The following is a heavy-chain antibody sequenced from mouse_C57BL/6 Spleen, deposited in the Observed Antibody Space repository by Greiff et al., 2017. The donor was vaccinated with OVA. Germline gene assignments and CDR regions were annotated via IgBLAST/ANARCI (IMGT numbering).Heavy chain of an antibody. J-gene: IGHJ3*01. CDR2: IDPSDSYT. Sequence: QVQLQQPGAELVRPGTSVKLSCKASGYTFTSYWMHWVKQRPGQGLEWIGVIDPSDSYTNYNQKFKGKATLTVDTSSSTAYMQLSSLTSEDSAVYYCAREDFFAYWGQGTLVTVSA. V-gene: IGHV1-59*01. CDR3: AREDFFAY. CDR1: GYTFTSYW.